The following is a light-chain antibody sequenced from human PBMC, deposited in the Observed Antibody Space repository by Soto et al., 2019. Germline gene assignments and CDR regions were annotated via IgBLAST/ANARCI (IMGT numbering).Light chain of an antibody. V-gene: IGLV4-69*01. Sequence: QPVLTQSPSASASLGASVKLTCTLSSGHSAYTIAWLQQRPDEGPRYLMRLDRDGSHKKGDGIPDRFSGSSSGAERYLIISSLHSEDEADYYCQTWDTGIRVFGGGTQLTVL. CDR3: QTWDTGIRV. CDR1: SGHSAYT. CDR2: LDRDGSH. J-gene: IGLJ7*01.